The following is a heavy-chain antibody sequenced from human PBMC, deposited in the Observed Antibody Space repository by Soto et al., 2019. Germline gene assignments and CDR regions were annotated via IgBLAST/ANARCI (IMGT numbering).Heavy chain of an antibody. CDR1: GFTFDTYA. Sequence: HPGGSLRLSCAASGFTFDTYAMNWVRQAPGKGLAWVSAIGSDSNTYYADSVKGRFTISRDNSRTTLYLQMNSRRAEDTALYYCVRKNPGTRPFDYWGQGTLVTVSS. CDR2: IGSDSNT. J-gene: IGHJ4*01. CDR3: VRKNPGTRPFDY. V-gene: IGHV3-23*01.